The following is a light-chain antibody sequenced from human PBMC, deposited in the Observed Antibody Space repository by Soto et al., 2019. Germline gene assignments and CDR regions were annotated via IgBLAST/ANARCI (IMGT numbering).Light chain of an antibody. V-gene: IGKV3-20*01. Sequence: EIVLTQSPGTLSLSPGERATLSCRASQSVSSNYLAWYQQKPGQTPRLLIYGASSTATGIPERFSGSGSGTDFTLTISILEPEDFAVYYCQQYGSSPYTFGQGTKLEIK. CDR3: QQYGSSPYT. CDR1: QSVSSNY. CDR2: GAS. J-gene: IGKJ2*01.